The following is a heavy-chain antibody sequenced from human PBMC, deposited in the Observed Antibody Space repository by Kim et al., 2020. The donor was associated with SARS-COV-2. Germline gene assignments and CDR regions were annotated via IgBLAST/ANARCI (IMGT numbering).Heavy chain of an antibody. Sequence: GGSLRLSCATSGFIFDDYAMHWIRQAPGKGLQWVSLIGSDGGTTSYADSVKGRFTISRDNSKNTLYLQMDSLTTDDTGVYYCAKVIKGVVYSSLDTAHWG. V-gene: IGHV3-43*02. CDR2: IGSDGGTT. CDR1: GFIFDDYA. D-gene: IGHD5-12*01. CDR3: AKVIKGVVYSSLDTAH. J-gene: IGHJ1*01.